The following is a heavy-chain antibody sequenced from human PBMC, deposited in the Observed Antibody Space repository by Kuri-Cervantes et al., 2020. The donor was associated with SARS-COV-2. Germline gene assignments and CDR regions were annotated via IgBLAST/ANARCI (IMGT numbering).Heavy chain of an antibody. D-gene: IGHD2-15*01. CDR1: GFSLSTSGVG. J-gene: IGHJ3*02. V-gene: IGHV2-5*01. Sequence: SGPTLVKPTQTLTLTCTFSGFSLSTSGVGVGWIRQPPGKALEWLALIYWNDDKRYSPSLKSRLTITKDTSKNQVVLTMTNMDPVDTATYCCAHTLGYCSGGSCYSRWGAFDIWGQGTMVTVSS. CDR2: IYWNDDK. CDR3: AHTLGYCSGGSCYSRWGAFDI.